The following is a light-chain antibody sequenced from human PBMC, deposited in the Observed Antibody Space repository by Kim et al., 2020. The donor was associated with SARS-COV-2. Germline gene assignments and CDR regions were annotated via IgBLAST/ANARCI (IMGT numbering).Light chain of an antibody. CDR3: QQYNISPWT. V-gene: IGKV3D-20*02. Sequence: SSCTGAGATLTCNDSQLTATHLAWYPHRLGQAPRLLIHDMSARASGVPDRFSGRGSGTEFSLTISRVEAEDFAVYYCQQYNISPWTFGPGTKLEI. J-gene: IGKJ1*01. CDR2: DMS. CDR1: QLTATH.